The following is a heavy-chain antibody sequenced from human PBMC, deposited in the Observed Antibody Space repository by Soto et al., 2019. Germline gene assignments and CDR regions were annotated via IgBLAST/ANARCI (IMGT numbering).Heavy chain of an antibody. CDR2: ISGSGGIT. CDR1: GFTFSSDA. V-gene: IGHV3-23*01. J-gene: IGHJ5*02. Sequence: EVQLLESGGGLVQPGGSLRLSCAASGFTFSSDAMNWVRQAPGKGLEWVSDISGSGGITYYADSVKGRFTISRGNSKNTLYLQMNSLRAEDTAVYYCAKSAMVRGGGWFDPWGQGTLVTVSS. CDR3: AKSAMVRGGGWFDP. D-gene: IGHD3-10*01.